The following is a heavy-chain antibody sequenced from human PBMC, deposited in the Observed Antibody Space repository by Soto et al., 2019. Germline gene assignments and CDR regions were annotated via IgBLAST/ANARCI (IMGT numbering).Heavy chain of an antibody. V-gene: IGHV3-33*01. Sequence: GGSLRLSCAASGFTFSSYGMHWVRQAPGKGLEWVAAIWYDGSNKYYADSVKGRFTISRDNAKNSLYLQMNSLRDEDTAVYYCARESRFLEWLSLNWFDPWGQGTLVTVSS. CDR1: GFTFSSYG. CDR2: IWYDGSNK. CDR3: ARESRFLEWLSLNWFDP. D-gene: IGHD3-3*01. J-gene: IGHJ5*02.